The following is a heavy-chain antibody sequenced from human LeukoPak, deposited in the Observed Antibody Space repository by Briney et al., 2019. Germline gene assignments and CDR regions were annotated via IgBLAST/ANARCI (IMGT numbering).Heavy chain of an antibody. CDR2: VNHSGDA. V-gene: IGHV4-34*01. CDR3: ARSEVNSSGYWVILY. J-gene: IGHJ4*02. CDR1: GGSLSGSH. Sequence: PSETLSLTCDVDGGSLSGSHWSWIRQSARKRLEWIEEVNHSGDANYNPSLKPRVDISVDMSKTQFSLRMSSVTAADTAVYYCARSEVNSSGYWVILYWGQGTLVTVSS. D-gene: IGHD3-22*01.